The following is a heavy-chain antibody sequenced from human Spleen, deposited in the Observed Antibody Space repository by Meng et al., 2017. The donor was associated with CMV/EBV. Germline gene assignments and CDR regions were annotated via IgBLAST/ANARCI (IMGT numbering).Heavy chain of an antibody. Sequence: GESLKISCAASGFSFSSYWLNWVRQAPGEGLEWVANIKQDGGEKYYVGSVKGRFTISRDNAKNSLYLQMNSLRAEDTAVYFCARENSDTYDAFDIWGQGTKVTVSS. D-gene: IGHD2-21*02. CDR3: ARENSDTYDAFDI. CDR1: GFSFSSYW. V-gene: IGHV3-7*01. J-gene: IGHJ3*02. CDR2: IKQDGGEK.